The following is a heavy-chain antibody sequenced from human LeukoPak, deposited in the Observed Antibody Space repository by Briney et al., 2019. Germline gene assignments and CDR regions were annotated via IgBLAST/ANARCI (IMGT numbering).Heavy chain of an antibody. D-gene: IGHD6-19*01. Sequence: PSGTLSLTCAVSGGSISSSNWWSWVRQPPGKGLEWIGEIYHSGSINYNPSLKSRVTISVDKSKNQFSLKLSSVTAADTAVYYCARGEAVAGNDAFDIWGQGTMVTVSS. CDR2: IYHSGSI. J-gene: IGHJ3*02. V-gene: IGHV4-4*02. CDR1: GGSISSSNW. CDR3: ARGEAVAGNDAFDI.